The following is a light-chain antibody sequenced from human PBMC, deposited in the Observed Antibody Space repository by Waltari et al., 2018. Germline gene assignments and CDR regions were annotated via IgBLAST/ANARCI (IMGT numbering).Light chain of an antibody. CDR2: DND. CDR3: GTWDSSLRSAL. Sequence: QSILTQPPSVSPAPRQKDTISCSSGRSNIENWSLSCYHQLPGTAPKLVIYDNDKRPSGVSGRFSGSKSGASATLGISGLQTGDEAVYYCGTWDSSLRSALFGGGTNLTVL. V-gene: IGLV1-51*01. J-gene: IGLJ2*01. CDR1: RSNIENWS.